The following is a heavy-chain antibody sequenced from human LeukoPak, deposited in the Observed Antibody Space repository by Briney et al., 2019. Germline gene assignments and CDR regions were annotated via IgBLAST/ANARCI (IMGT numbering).Heavy chain of an antibody. CDR3: AGSHSYAFDS. V-gene: IGHV3-7*04. D-gene: IGHD2-21*01. CDR2: IKPDGTYK. CDR1: GFTFCNSW. Sequence: GSLRPPCSTSGFTFCNSWMTWVRQAPGKGLEWVANIKPDGTYKQYLESVTGRFTISRDNAKNSLFLQMNSLRAEDTAVYHCAGSHSYAFDSWGQGTLVTVSS. J-gene: IGHJ4*02.